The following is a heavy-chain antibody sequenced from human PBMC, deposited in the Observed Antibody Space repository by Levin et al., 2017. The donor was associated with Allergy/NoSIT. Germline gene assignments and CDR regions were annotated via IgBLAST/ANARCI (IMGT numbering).Heavy chain of an antibody. CDR1: GGSIMSSSYF. CDR2: IFHSGTT. Sequence: LSQTLSLPCTVSGGSIMSSSYFWGWVRQPPGKGLEWIASIFHSGTTYYNPSLKSRVTISVDTSMNQFSLRLSSVTAADTAVYYCARHRLTYYYDSSGYYFDYWGQGTLVTVSS. V-gene: IGHV4-39*01. J-gene: IGHJ4*02. D-gene: IGHD3-22*01. CDR3: ARHRLTYYYDSSGYYFDY.